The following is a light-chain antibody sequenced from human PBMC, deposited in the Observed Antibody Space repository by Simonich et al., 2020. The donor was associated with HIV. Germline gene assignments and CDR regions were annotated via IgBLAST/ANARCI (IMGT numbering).Light chain of an antibody. V-gene: IGKV3-11*01. J-gene: IGKJ5*01. CDR2: DAS. CDR3: QQRSNWPIT. CDR1: QSVSSY. Sequence: EIVLTQSPATLSLSPGERATLSCRASQSVSSYLAWYQQKPGQAPRLLIYDASNRATGIPARFSGSGSGTDFTLTISRLEPEDSAVYYCQQRSNWPITFGQGTRLEIK.